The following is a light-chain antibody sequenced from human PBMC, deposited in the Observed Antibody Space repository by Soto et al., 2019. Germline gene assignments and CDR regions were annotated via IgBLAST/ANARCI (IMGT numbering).Light chain of an antibody. CDR3: YSCSRNSDTRYV. V-gene: IGLV2-14*03. Sequence: QSVLTQPASVSGSPGQSITISCTGTSSDIGASNYVSWYQQHPGQAPKLMISDVSNRPSGISDRFSGSKSGNTASLTISGLQAEDEADYYCYSCSRNSDTRYVFGTGTKVPS. CDR2: DVS. CDR1: SSDIGASNY. J-gene: IGLJ1*01.